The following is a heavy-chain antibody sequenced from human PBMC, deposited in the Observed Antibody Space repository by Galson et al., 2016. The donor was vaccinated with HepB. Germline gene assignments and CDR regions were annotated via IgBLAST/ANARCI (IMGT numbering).Heavy chain of an antibody. D-gene: IGHD2-2*01. CDR2: ISRSGDST. CDR3: VQGSTAPAV. J-gene: IGHJ6*04. CDR1: GFTFSNYG. V-gene: IGHV3-23*01. Sequence: LRLSCAASGFTFSNYGMHWVRQAPGKGLEVVSSISRSGDSTDYADSVKGRFTISRDNSKNTLSLQMNSLTADDTAIYYCVQGSTAPAVWGKGTTVTVSS.